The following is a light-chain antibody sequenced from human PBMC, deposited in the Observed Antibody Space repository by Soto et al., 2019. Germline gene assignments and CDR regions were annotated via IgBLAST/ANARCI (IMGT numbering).Light chain of an antibody. CDR3: QQSYSTPPEGLT. V-gene: IGKV1-39*01. CDR1: QSISTY. J-gene: IGKJ4*01. Sequence: DIQMTQSPSSLSVSVGYRVTITCRASQSISTYLNWYQQKPGKAPKLLICGASSLQSGVPSRFSGSGSGTDFTLTISSLQPEDFATYYCQQSYSTPPEGLTFGGGTKVDIK. CDR2: GAS.